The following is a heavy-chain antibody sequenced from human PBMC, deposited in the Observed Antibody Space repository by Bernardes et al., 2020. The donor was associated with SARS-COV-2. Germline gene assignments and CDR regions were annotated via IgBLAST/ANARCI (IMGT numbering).Heavy chain of an antibody. D-gene: IGHD2-2*01. CDR2: INPNSGGT. CDR3: ARVQYCSSTSCYFSPYYYYYMDV. V-gene: IGHV1-2*02. J-gene: IGHJ6*03. Sequence: ASVKVSCKASGYTFTGYYMHWVRQAPGQGLEWMGWINPNSGGTNYAQKFQGRVTMTRDTSISTAYMELSRLRSDDTAVYYCARVQYCSSTSCYFSPYYYYYMDVWGKGTTVTVSS. CDR1: GYTFTGYY.